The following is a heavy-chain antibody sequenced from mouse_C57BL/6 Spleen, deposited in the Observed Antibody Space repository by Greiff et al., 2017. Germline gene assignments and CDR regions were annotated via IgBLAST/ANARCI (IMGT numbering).Heavy chain of an antibody. D-gene: IGHD1-1*01. J-gene: IGHJ4*01. CDR2: INPNNGGT. CDR1: GYTFTDYN. CDR3: ARGLYYGTSYAMGY. Sequence: VQLKQSGPELVKPGASVKIPCKASGYTFTDYNMDWVKQSHGKSLEWIGDINPNNGGTIYNQKFKGKATLTVDKSSSTAYMELRSLTSEDTAVYCCARGLYYGTSYAMGYWGQGTSVTVAS. V-gene: IGHV1-18*01.